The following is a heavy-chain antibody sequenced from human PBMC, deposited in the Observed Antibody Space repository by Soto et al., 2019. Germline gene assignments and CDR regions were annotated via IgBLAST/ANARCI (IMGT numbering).Heavy chain of an antibody. Sequence: EVQLLESGGGLVQPGGSLRLSCAASGFTFSSYAMSWVRQAPGKGLEWVSSITISGGSTYYADSVKGRFTISRDNSNNPLNLKRNGLGAEDTAIYYVGKDNVLGEETLDYWGREPWSPSPQ. V-gene: IGHV3-23*01. CDR3: GKDNVLGEETLDY. CDR1: GFTFSSYA. D-gene: IGHD3-16*01. J-gene: IGHJ4*02. CDR2: ITISGGST.